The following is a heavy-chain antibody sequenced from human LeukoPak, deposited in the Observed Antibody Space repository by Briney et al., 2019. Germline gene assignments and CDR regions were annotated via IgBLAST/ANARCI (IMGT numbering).Heavy chain of an antibody. D-gene: IGHD1-7*01. CDR3: ARAKLGGGAFDI. CDR1: GFTFSTYT. J-gene: IGHJ3*02. V-gene: IGHV3-21*01. CDR2: ISSSSSYI. Sequence: PGGSLRLSCAASGFTFSTYTMNWVRQAPGKGLEWVSSISSSSSYIYYADSVKGRFTISRDNAKNSLYLQMNSLRAEDTAVYYCARAKLGGGAFDIWGQGTMVTVSS.